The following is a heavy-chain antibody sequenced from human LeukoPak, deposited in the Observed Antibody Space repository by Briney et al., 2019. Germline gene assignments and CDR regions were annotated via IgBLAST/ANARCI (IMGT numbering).Heavy chain of an antibody. V-gene: IGHV4-59*01. J-gene: IGHJ4*02. CDR2: FYNGGST. Sequence: PSETLSLTCTVSGGSISSNYWYWIRQSPGKGLEWIGNFYNGGSTNYNPSLKSRVTISVDTSKNQFFLKLNSVTAADTAAYYCAKSHFWTGYPSDYWGQGILVTVSS. CDR1: GGSISSNY. D-gene: IGHD3/OR15-3a*01. CDR3: AKSHFWTGYPSDY.